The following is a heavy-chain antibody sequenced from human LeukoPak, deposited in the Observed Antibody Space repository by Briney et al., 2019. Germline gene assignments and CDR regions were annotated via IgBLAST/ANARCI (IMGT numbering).Heavy chain of an antibody. V-gene: IGHV3-7*01. CDR3: ARDLRCSSTSCYTEGWFDP. Sequence: GGSLRLSCAASGFTFSTYWMSWVRQAPGKGLGWVANIKEDGSEKYYVDSVKGRFTISRDNAKNSLYLQMNSLRAEDTAVYYCARDLRCSSTSCYTEGWFDPWGQGTLVTVSS. CDR2: IKEDGSEK. CDR1: GFTFSTYW. J-gene: IGHJ5*02. D-gene: IGHD2-2*02.